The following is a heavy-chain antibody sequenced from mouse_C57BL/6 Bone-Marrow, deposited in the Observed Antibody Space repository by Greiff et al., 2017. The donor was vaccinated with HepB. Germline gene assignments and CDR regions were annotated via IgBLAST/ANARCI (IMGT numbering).Heavy chain of an antibody. V-gene: IGHV1-81*01. CDR2: IYPRSGNT. J-gene: IGHJ4*01. CDR1: GYTFTSYG. CDR3: AAYYSNYCYAMDY. Sequence: QVQLKESGAELARPGASVKLSCKASGYTFTSYGISWVKQRTGQGLEWIGEIYPRSGNTYYNEKFKGKATLTADKSSSTAYMELRSLTSEDSAVYFCAAYYSNYCYAMDYWGQGTSVTVSS. D-gene: IGHD2-5*01.